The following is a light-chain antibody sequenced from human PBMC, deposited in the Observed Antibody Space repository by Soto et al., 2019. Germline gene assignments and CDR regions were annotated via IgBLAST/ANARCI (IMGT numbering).Light chain of an antibody. V-gene: IGKV3-15*01. J-gene: IGKJ4*01. CDR1: QSISTN. CDR2: GAS. Sequence: EILMTQSPGTLSVSPGDRVTLSCRSSQSISTNLAWYQQKPGQPPRLLIYGASTRAIGIAARFTGSGSGTEFTLTIGSLQSEDFAVYYCQQYHKWPPFTFGGGTKVDIK. CDR3: QQYHKWPPFT.